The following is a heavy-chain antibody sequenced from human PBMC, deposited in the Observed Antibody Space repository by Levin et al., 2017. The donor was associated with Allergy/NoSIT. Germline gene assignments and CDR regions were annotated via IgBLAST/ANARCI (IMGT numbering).Heavy chain of an antibody. CDR1: GYSFTSYW. J-gene: IGHJ3*02. Sequence: ASVKVSCKGSGYSFTSYWISWVRQMPGKGLEWMGRIDPSDSYTNYSPSFQGHVTISADKSISTAYLQWSSLKASDTAMYYCARRGWAGDAFDIWGQGTMVTVSS. D-gene: IGHD1-26*01. CDR2: IDPSDSYT. V-gene: IGHV5-10-1*01. CDR3: ARRGWAGDAFDI.